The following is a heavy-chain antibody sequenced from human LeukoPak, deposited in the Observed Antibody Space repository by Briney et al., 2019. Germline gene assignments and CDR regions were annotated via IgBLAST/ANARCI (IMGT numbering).Heavy chain of an antibody. CDR3: AKHSHSSGWYYAFDI. J-gene: IGHJ3*02. V-gene: IGHV3-7*01. CDR1: GFTFNTHW. Sequence: GSLRLSCAASGFTFNTHWMTWVRQAPGKGLEWVANIKPDGSDKYYVDSVKGRFTISRDNARNSLSLQMNSLRAEDTAVYYCAKHSHSSGWYYAFDIWGQGTMVTVSS. CDR2: IKPDGSDK. D-gene: IGHD6-19*01.